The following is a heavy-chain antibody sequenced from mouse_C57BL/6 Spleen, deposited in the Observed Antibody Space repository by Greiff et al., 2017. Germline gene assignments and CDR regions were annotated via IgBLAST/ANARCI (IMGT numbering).Heavy chain of an antibody. V-gene: IGHV1-9*01. J-gene: IGHJ4*01. CDR2: ILPGSGST. CDR3: ARGPVVATRYAMDY. Sequence: QVQLQQSGAELMQPGASVKLSCTATGYTFTGYWIEWVKQRPGHGLEWIGEILPGSGSTNSNEKFKGKATLTANTSSHTAYMQLSSLRTKYSAIYYCARGPVVATRYAMDYWGQGTSVTVSS. CDR1: GYTFTGYW. D-gene: IGHD1-1*01.